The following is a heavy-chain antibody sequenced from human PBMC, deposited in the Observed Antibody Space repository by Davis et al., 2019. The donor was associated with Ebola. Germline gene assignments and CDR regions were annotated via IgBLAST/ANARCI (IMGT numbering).Heavy chain of an antibody. J-gene: IGHJ6*02. CDR2: IYHSGST. V-gene: IGHV4-34*01. CDR1: GGSFSGYY. CDR3: ARWQTWYGMDV. Sequence: SETLSLTCAVYGGSFSGYYWSWIRQPPGKGLEWIGEIYHSGSTNYNPSLKSRVTISVDKSKNQFSLKLSSVTAADTAVYYCARWQTWYGMDVWGQGTTVTVSS.